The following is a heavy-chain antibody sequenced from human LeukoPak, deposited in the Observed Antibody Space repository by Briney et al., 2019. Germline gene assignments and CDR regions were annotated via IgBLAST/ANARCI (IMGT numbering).Heavy chain of an antibody. CDR2: IIPSFPAR. CDR1: GGIFNNSG. CDR3: ARDLAVTDAFDI. J-gene: IGHJ3*02. D-gene: IGHD2-21*02. Sequence: GASVKASCKAFGGIFNNSGFNWVRQAPGQGLEWLGGIIPSFPARKYTQKFQGRVTITTDESTSTAYMELSSLRSEDTAVYYCARDLAVTDAFDIWGQGTMVTVSS. V-gene: IGHV1-69*05.